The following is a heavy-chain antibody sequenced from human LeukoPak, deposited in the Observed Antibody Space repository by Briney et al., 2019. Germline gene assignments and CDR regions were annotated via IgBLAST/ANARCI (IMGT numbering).Heavy chain of an antibody. CDR1: GGSFSGYY. V-gene: IGHV4-34*01. CDR3: ARARDIRYFDY. CDR2: INHSGST. D-gene: IGHD5-12*01. J-gene: IGHJ4*02. Sequence: PSETLSLTCAVYGGSFSGYYWSWIRQPPGKGLEWIGEINHSGSTNYNPSLKSRVTISVDTSKNQFSLKLSSVTAADTAVYYCARARDIRYFDYWGQGNLVTVSS.